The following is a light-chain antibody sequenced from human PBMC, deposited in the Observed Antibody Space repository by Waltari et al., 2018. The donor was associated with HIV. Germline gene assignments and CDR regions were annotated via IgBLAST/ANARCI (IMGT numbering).Light chain of an antibody. CDR1: SSDIGAYDF. Sequence: QSALTQPLSASGSLGQSVTISCTGSSSDIGAYDFVSWFQQHPHSAPKLLLYEVTRRPATVSDRCSGSRSGNTAFLTVAGLQPDDEATYFCSSYGDSLKVLFGGGTNVTVL. CDR2: EVT. V-gene: IGLV2-8*01. CDR3: SSYGDSLKVL. J-gene: IGLJ2*01.